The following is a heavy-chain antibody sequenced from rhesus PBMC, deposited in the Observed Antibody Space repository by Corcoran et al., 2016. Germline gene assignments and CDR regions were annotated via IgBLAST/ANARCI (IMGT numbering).Heavy chain of an antibody. J-gene: IGHJ4*01. V-gene: IGHV4-169*02. Sequence: QLLLQESGPGLVKPSETLSVTCAVSGGSISSSYWSLIRQAPVKGLYWIGYIYGSGSSTNYNPSLKSRVTLSVETSKNQLYRKLSSVTDADTDVYYCASAQDIAGSRYFDYWGQGVLVTVSS. CDR3: ASAQDIAGSRYFDY. CDR1: GGSISSSY. D-gene: IGHD5-36*01. CDR2: IYGSGSST.